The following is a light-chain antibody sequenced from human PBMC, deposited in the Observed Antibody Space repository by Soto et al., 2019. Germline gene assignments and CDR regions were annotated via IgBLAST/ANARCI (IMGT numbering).Light chain of an antibody. CDR3: SSFTGSNTWV. Sequence: QSALTQPASVSGSPGQSIIISCTGTSSDVGAYNSVCWHQQHPGKAPKLMIYEVSNRPSGVSDRFSASKSGNTASLTISGLQADDEGDYYCSSFTGSNTWVFGGGTKLTVL. CDR1: SSDVGAYNS. J-gene: IGLJ3*02. CDR2: EVS. V-gene: IGLV2-14*01.